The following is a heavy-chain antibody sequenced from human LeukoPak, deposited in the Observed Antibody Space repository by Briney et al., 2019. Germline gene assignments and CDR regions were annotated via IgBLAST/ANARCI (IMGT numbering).Heavy chain of an antibody. CDR2: INPSGGST. J-gene: IGHJ4*02. D-gene: IGHD3-10*01. Sequence: GASVKVSCKASGYTFTSYYMHWVRQAPGQGLEWMGIINPSGGSTSYAQKFQGRVTMTRDTSTSTVYMELSSLRSEDTAVYYCARVDGSGSQALPIFDYWGQGTLVTVSS. V-gene: IGHV1-46*01. CDR3: ARVDGSGSQALPIFDY. CDR1: GYTFTSYY.